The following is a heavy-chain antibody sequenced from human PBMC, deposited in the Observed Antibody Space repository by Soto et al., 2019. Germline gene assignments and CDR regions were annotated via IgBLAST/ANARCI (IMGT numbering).Heavy chain of an antibody. Sequence: SETLSLTCAVYGGSFRGYYWSWIRQPPGKGLEWIGEINHSGSTNYNPSLKSRVTISVDTSKNQFSLKLSSVTAADTAVYYCARDSPYCSSTSCPPTSDDFRGQGTLGTVFS. CDR1: GGSFRGYY. CDR3: ARDSPYCSSTSCPPTSDDF. J-gene: IGHJ4*02. CDR2: INHSGST. D-gene: IGHD2-2*01. V-gene: IGHV4-34*01.